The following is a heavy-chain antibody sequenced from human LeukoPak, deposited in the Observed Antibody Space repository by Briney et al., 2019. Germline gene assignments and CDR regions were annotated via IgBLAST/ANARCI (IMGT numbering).Heavy chain of an antibody. J-gene: IGHJ4*02. V-gene: IGHV4-4*07. CDR2: IYTSGST. D-gene: IGHD3-10*01. CDR1: GGSISSYY. CDR3: ARDKGNGSGRRFDY. Sequence: PSETLSLTCTVSGGSISSYYWSWIRQPAGKGLEWVGRIYTSGSTNYNPSLKSRVTISVDTSTNQFSLRLSSVTAADTAVYYCARDKGNGSGRRFDYWGQGILVIVSS.